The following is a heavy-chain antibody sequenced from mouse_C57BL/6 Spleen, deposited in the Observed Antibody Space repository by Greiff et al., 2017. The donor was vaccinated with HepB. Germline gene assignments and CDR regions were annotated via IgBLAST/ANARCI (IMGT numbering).Heavy chain of an antibody. D-gene: IGHD1-1*01. CDR3: LGITAVVARYWYFDV. Sequence: VKLQESGAELVRPGASVTLSCKASGYTFTDYEMHWVKQTPVHGLEWIGAIDPETGGTAYNQKFKGKAILTADKSSSTAYMELRSLTSEDSAVYYCLGITAVVARYWYFDVWGTGTTVTVSS. CDR1: GYTFTDYE. V-gene: IGHV1-15*01. CDR2: IDPETGGT. J-gene: IGHJ1*03.